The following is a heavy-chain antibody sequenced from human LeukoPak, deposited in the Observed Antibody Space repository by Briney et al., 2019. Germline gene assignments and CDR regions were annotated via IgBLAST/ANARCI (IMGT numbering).Heavy chain of an antibody. V-gene: IGHV3-53*01. J-gene: IGHJ3*01. CDR3: ARGESTPYDDCRL. Sequence: AGGSLRLSCAASGFTVKSSYMSGVRQAPGKGLEWVSVIYSGGSTYYADSVKGRFTISRDNSKNTLYLQMNSLRAEDTAVYYCARGESTPYDDCRLWRRGTMVTVSS. CDR2: IYSGGST. D-gene: IGHD3-16*01. CDR1: GFTVKSSY.